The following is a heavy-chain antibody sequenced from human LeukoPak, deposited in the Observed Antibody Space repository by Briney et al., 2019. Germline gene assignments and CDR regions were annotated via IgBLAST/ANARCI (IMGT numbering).Heavy chain of an antibody. J-gene: IGHJ4*02. CDR1: GGTFSSYA. Sequence: GASVKVSCKASGGTFSSYAISWVRQAPGQGLEWMGGIIPIFGTANYAQKFQGRVTITADKSTSTAYMELSSLRSEDTAVYYCARGVHRRYYDSSAYFSDWGQGTLVTVSS. CDR3: ARGVHRRYYDSSAYFSD. CDR2: IIPIFGTA. V-gene: IGHV1-69*06. D-gene: IGHD3-22*01.